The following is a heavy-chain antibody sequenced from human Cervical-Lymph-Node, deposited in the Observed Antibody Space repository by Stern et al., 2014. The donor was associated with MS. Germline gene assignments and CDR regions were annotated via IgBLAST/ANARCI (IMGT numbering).Heavy chain of an antibody. CDR2: IDDTGRT. J-gene: IGHJ4*02. Sequence: QLVESGPGLVKPSETLSRTCTVSGGSISSSYYWGWLRQSSGKGLEWTGSIDDTGRTFYNPSLKSRVTISVDTSTNPFSLHLRLVTAADTAVYYCVRQVTVRSRFDYWGQGTLVTVSS. D-gene: IGHD4-11*01. V-gene: IGHV4-39*01. CDR1: GGSISSSYY. CDR3: VRQVTVRSRFDY.